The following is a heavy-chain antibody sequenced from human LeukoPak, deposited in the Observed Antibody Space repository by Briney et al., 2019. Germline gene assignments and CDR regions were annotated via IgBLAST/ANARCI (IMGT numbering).Heavy chain of an antibody. Sequence: PGGSLRLSCAASGFTFSSYSMNWVRQAPGKGLEWVAVISYDGSNKYYADSVKGRFTISRDNSKNTLYLQMNSLRAEDTAVYYCARSSGWYYFDYWGQGTLVTVSS. CDR2: ISYDGSNK. V-gene: IGHV3-30*03. CDR1: GFTFSSYS. D-gene: IGHD6-19*01. J-gene: IGHJ4*02. CDR3: ARSSGWYYFDY.